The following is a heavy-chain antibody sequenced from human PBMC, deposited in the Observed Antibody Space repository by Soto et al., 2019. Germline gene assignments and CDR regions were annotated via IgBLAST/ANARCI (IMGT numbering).Heavy chain of an antibody. J-gene: IGHJ4*02. CDR3: MSWDARLSAEQ. D-gene: IGHD1-26*01. CDR1: GFTLSDSS. CDR2: IASKTDSEGT. V-gene: IGHV3-73*02. Sequence: EVQLVESGGGLVQPGGSLELSCAASGFTLSDSSVNWVRQAYGKGLEWVGRIASKTDSEGTVYAASVKGRITVARDDSKNTVYLQMGSLKTEDTAVYYCMSWDARLSAEQWGQGALVTVSS.